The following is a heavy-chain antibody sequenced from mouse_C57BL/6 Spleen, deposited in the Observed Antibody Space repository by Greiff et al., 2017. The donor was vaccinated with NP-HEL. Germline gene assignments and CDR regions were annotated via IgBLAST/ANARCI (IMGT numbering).Heavy chain of an antibody. J-gene: IGHJ2*01. D-gene: IGHD2-4*01. CDR2: INYDGSST. V-gene: IGHV5-16*01. Sequence: EVNVVESEGGLVQPGSSMKLSCTASGFTFSDYYMAWVRQVPEKGLEWVANINYDGSSTYYLDSLKSRFIISRDNAKNILYLQMSSLKSEDTATYYCARDGGITTGDYFDYWGQGTTLTVSS. CDR3: ARDGGITTGDYFDY. CDR1: GFTFSDYY.